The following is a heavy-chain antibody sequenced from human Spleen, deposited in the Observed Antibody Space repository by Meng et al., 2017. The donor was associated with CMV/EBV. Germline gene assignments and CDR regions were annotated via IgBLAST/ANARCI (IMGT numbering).Heavy chain of an antibody. CDR3: ARDTAGGRFDP. CDR1: GGTFSTFT. J-gene: IGHJ5*02. V-gene: IGHV1-69*08. CDR2: VVPLLGAA. D-gene: IGHD2-8*02. Sequence: SSTASGGTFSTFTIAWGRQAPGQGLEWMGGVVPLLGAADYAQKFQGRVTFTADKSTSTAYMELSSLGSDDTAVYYCARDTAGGRFDPWGQGTLVTVSS.